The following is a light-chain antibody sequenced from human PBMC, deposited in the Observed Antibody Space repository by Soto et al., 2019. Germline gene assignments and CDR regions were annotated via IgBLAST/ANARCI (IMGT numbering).Light chain of an antibody. J-gene: IGLJ2*01. CDR1: SSDVGGYNY. CDR3: SSYAGSYTVV. CDR2: DVS. Sequence: QSALTQPRSVSGSPGQSVTISCTGISSDVGGYNYVSWYQQHPGKAPKLMIYDVSKRPSGVPDRFSGSKSGNTASLTISGLQAEGESDYYCSSYAGSYTVVFGGGTKVTVL. V-gene: IGLV2-11*01.